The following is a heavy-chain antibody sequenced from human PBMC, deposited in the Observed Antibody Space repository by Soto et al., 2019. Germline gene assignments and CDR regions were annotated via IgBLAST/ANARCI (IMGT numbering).Heavy chain of an antibody. J-gene: IGHJ6*02. D-gene: IGHD6-19*01. CDR1: GFTFSSYA. Sequence: GGSLRLSCAASGFTFSSYAMSWVRQAPGKGLEWVSAISGSGGSTYYADSVKGRFTISRDNSKNTLYLQMNSLRAEDTAVYYCAKDQGGYRQWLVRDYYYYGMDVWGQGTTVTVSS. CDR2: ISGSGGST. CDR3: AKDQGGYRQWLVRDYYYYGMDV. V-gene: IGHV3-23*01.